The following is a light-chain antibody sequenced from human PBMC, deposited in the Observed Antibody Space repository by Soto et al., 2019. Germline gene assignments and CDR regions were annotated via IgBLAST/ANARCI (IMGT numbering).Light chain of an antibody. Sequence: QSALTQPASVSGSPGQSITISCTGTSSDVGGYNYVSWYQQHPGKAPKLMIYDVSTRPSGVSNSVSGSNSGNTASLTISGLQAEDEADYYCSSYTSSSTLDVVGTGTKLTVL. J-gene: IGLJ1*01. V-gene: IGLV2-14*01. CDR2: DVS. CDR1: SSDVGGYNY. CDR3: SSYTSSSTLDV.